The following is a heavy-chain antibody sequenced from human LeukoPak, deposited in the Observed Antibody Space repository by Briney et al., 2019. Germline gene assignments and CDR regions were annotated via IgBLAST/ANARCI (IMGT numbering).Heavy chain of an antibody. CDR3: ARGAGLRELAYCGGDCYLFDY. V-gene: IGHV3-13*01. CDR1: GFTFSSYD. J-gene: IGHJ4*02. D-gene: IGHD2-21*02. CDR2: IGTAGDT. Sequence: GGSLRLSCAASGFTFSSYDMYWVRHATGKGLEWVSAIGTAGDTYYPGSVKDRFTISRENAKNSLYLQMNSLRAGDTAVYYCARGAGLRELAYCGGDCYLFDYWGQGTLVTVSS.